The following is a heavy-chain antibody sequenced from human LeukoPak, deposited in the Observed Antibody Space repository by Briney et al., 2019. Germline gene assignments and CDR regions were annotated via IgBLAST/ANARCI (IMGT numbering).Heavy chain of an antibody. V-gene: IGHV4-4*02. D-gene: IGHD2-15*01. J-gene: IGHJ6*03. Sequence: PSGTLSLTCAVSGGSISSSNWWSWVRQPPGKGLEWIGEIYHSGSTNYNPSLKSRVTISVDKSKNQFSLKLNSVTAADTAVYYCASFYCSGGSCYQYFSYYYMDVWGKGTTVTISS. CDR1: GGSISSSNW. CDR3: ASFYCSGGSCYQYFSYYYMDV. CDR2: IYHSGST.